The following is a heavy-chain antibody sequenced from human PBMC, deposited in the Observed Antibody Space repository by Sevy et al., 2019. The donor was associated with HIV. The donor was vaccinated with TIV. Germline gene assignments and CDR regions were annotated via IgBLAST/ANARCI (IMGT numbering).Heavy chain of an antibody. V-gene: IGHV3-7*01. Sequence: GGSLRLSCAASGFTFSSHWMSWVRQAPGKGLEWVANIQPDGGEKYYVESVKGRFTISRDNAKNSLSLQVNSLRAEDTAMYYCARDTGGIGMDVWGQGTTVTVSS. CDR3: ARDTGGIGMDV. CDR1: GFTFSSHW. J-gene: IGHJ6*02. CDR2: IQPDGGEK. D-gene: IGHD6-13*01.